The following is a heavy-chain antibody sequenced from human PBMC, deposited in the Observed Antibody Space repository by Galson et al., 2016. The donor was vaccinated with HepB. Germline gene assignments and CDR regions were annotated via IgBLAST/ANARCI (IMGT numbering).Heavy chain of an antibody. Sequence: ETLSLTCAVYGGSFSGYYWSWIRQPPGKGLEWIGEINHSGSTNYNPSLKSRVTMSVETSKNQLSLNLSSVTAADTAVYYCARGRRGGVTGSVGFRGIFYWGQGTLVTVSS. CDR1: GGSFSGYY. CDR2: INHSGST. V-gene: IGHV4-34*01. D-gene: IGHD3-16*01. J-gene: IGHJ4*02. CDR3: ARGRRGGVTGSVGFRGIFY.